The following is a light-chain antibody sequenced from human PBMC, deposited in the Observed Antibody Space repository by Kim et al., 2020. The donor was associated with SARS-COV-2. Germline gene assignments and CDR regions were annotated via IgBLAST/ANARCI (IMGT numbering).Light chain of an antibody. Sequence: QPVLTQSPSASASLGASVKLTCTLSSGHSSYAIAWHQQQPEKGPRYLMKLNSDGSHSKGDGIPDRFSGSSSGAERYLTISSLQSEDEADYYCQTWATWVFGEGTQLTVL. CDR3: QTWATWV. CDR1: SGHSSYA. CDR2: LNSDGSH. V-gene: IGLV4-69*01. J-gene: IGLJ3*02.